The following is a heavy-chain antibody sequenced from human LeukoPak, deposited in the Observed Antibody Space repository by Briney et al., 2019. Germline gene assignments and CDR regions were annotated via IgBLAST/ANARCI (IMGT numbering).Heavy chain of an antibody. CDR3: ARDRGYDILTGYYGY. D-gene: IGHD3-9*01. CDR1: GFTFSSYW. V-gene: IGHV3-7*01. Sequence: PGGSLRLSCAASGFTFSSYWMSWVRQAPGKGLEWVANIKQDGSEKYYVDSVKGRFTISRDNARNSLYLQMNSLRAEDTAVYYCARDRGYDILTGYYGYWGQGTLVTVSS. J-gene: IGHJ4*02. CDR2: IKQDGSEK.